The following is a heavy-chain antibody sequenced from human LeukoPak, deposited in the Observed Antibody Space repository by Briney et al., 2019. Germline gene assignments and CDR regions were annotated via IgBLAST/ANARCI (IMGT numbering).Heavy chain of an antibody. J-gene: IGHJ3*02. CDR3: TRAPDDLLHGRAFDI. CDR1: GGSFSGYY. Sequence: SETLSLTCAAYGGSFSGYYWSWIRQPPGKGLEWIGEINHSGSTNYNPSLKSRLSISIDTSKNQFALRLNSVTPEDTAVYYCTRAPDDLLHGRAFDIWGQGTTVTVSS. CDR2: INHSGST. D-gene: IGHD1-1*01. V-gene: IGHV4-34*01.